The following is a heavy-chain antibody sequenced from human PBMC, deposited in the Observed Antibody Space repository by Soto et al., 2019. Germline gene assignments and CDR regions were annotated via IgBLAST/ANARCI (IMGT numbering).Heavy chain of an antibody. D-gene: IGHD4-17*01. Sequence: LRLSCAASGFSVSDNYMSWVRQAPGKGLEWVSVMYSGGTTYYADSVKGRITISRDNSKNTLYLQMHSLRAEDTAVYYCARGSDYSYFDYWGHGTLVTVSS. CDR3: ARGSDYSYFDY. CDR2: MYSGGTT. J-gene: IGHJ4*01. CDR1: GFSVSDNY. V-gene: IGHV3-53*01.